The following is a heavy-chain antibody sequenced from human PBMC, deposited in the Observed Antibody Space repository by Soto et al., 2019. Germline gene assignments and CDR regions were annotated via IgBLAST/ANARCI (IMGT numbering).Heavy chain of an antibody. Sequence: PSETLSLTCTVSGGSISSGDYYWSWIRQPPGKGLEWIGYIYYSGSTYYNPSLKSRVTISVDTSKNQFSLKLSSVTAADTAVYYCARIGIAAASELYGMDVWGQGTTVTVYS. CDR2: IYYSGST. J-gene: IGHJ6*02. D-gene: IGHD6-13*01. CDR3: ARIGIAAASELYGMDV. V-gene: IGHV4-30-4*01. CDR1: GGSISSGDYY.